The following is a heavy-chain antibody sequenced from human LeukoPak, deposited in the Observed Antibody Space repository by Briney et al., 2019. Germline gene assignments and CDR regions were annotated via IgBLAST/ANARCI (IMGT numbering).Heavy chain of an antibody. V-gene: IGHV4-34*01. J-gene: IGHJ6*03. CDR1: GGSFSGYY. CDR3: ARDGDDRFDCSSTSCSFYYYYYYVDV. Sequence: SETLSLTCAVYGGSFSGYYWSWIRQPPGKGLEWIGEINHSGSTNYNPSLKSRVTISVDTSKNQFSLKLSSVTAADTAVYYCARDGDDRFDCSSTSCSFYYYYYYVDVWGKGTTVTVS. D-gene: IGHD2-2*01. CDR2: INHSGST.